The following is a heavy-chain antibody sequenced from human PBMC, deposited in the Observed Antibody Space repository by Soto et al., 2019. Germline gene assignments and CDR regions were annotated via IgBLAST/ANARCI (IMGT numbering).Heavy chain of an antibody. J-gene: IGHJ6*02. CDR2: VYPRGGTT. CDR3: ARVGYSSTGTTFHYHGLDV. V-gene: IGHV1-46*01. CDR1: GYNFTSHY. D-gene: IGHD3-22*01. Sequence: ASVKVSCKASGYNFTSHYMHWVRQAPGQGLESMGIVYPRGGTTIYAQKFQGRVTMTRDTSTHTFYMELSSLRSEDTAMYYCARVGYSSTGTTFHYHGLDVWGQGTTVTVSS.